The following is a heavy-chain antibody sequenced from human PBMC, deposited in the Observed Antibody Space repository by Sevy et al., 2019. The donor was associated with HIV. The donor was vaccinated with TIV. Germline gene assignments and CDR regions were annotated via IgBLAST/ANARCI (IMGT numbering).Heavy chain of an antibody. V-gene: IGHV3-7*01. D-gene: IGHD4-17*01. J-gene: IGHJ4*02. CDR2: IKQDGSEI. Sequence: GGSLRLSCAASGFIFSGYWMSWVRQAQGRGLEWVANIKQDGSEIYYGDSVKGGFTISRDNAKNSLYLQMNSLRVEDTGVYYCARDSAMTKDSWGQGTLVTVSS. CDR1: GFIFSGYW. CDR3: ARDSAMTKDS.